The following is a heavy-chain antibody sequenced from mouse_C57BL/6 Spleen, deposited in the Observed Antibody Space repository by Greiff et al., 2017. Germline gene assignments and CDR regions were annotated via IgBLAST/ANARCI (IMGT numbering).Heavy chain of an antibody. Sequence: EVQLKQSGPALLKPGASVKISCKASASSFTDYFMNWLKPSHGMSFVWFGRINPNNGDTFSTPKFKGKATLTVDKSSRTAYRELPSLTSEDFAVYYCAREGNLPSFAYWGQGNLVTVSA. CDR3: AREGNLPSFAY. CDR2: INPNNGDT. V-gene: IGHV1-37*01. CDR1: ASSFTDYF. J-gene: IGHJ3*01.